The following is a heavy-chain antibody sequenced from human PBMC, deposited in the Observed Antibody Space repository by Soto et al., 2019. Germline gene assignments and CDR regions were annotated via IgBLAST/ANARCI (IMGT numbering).Heavy chain of an antibody. CDR3: IRGPRASSSGTGAY. D-gene: IGHD2-2*01. CDR1: GFVFKMYY. CDR2: ISDDGKIT. Sequence: VGSLRLSCEASGFVFKMYYMHWVRQVPGKGPEWVSLISDDGKITTYADSVKDRFTISRDNAKDTLYLQLDNLRGDDTGLYYCIRGPRASSSGTGAYWGQGTQVTVSS. V-gene: IGHV3-74*01. J-gene: IGHJ4*02.